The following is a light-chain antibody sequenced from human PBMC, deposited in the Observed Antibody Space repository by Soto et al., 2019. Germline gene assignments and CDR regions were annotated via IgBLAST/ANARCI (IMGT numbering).Light chain of an antibody. CDR2: EGS. J-gene: IGLJ1*01. CDR1: SSDVGSQSL. Sequence: QSVLTQPASVSGSPGQSITIFCTGSSSDVGSQSLVSWYQHHPGKAPKLMIYEGSRRPSGVSDRFSGSQSGNTASLTVSGLQAEDEADYYCCSYVAGTTYVFGSGTKVTVL. CDR3: CSYVAGTTYV. V-gene: IGLV2-23*01.